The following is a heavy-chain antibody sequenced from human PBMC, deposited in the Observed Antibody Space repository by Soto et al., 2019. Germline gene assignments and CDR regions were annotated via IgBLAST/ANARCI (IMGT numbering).Heavy chain of an antibody. D-gene: IGHD6-19*01. CDR3: AKVRYSSPMGYYYGMDV. CDR2: IIPIFGTA. V-gene: IGHV1-69*13. J-gene: IGHJ6*02. Sequence: ASVKVSCKASRVAFSKFIVTWVRQAPGLGLEWVGGIIPIFGTANYAQKFQGRVTITADESTSTSYMEVNNLRSEDTAVYYCAKVRYSSPMGYYYGMDVWGQGTTVTVSS. CDR1: RVAFSKFI.